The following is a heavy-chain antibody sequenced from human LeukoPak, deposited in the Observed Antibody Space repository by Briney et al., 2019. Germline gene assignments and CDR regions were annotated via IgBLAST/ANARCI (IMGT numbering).Heavy chain of an antibody. Sequence: GASVKVSCKASGGTFSSYAISWVRQAPGQGLEWMGRIIPILGIANYAQKFQGRVTITADKSTSTAYMELSSLRSEDTAVYYCARDLNGDWTYGMDVWGQGTTVTVSS. CDR1: GGTFSSYA. J-gene: IGHJ6*02. D-gene: IGHD4-17*01. CDR2: IIPILGIA. V-gene: IGHV1-69*04. CDR3: ARDLNGDWTYGMDV.